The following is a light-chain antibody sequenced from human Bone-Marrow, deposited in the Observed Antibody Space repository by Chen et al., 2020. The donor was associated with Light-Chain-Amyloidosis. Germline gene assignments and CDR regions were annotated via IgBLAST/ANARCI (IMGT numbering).Light chain of an antibody. CDR3: SSYRSGSYVL. Sequence: QSALTHPASVSASPGPSIPPSCPGTSSDVGGYNFVSWYQQNAGKGPRLIIYEVNHRPSGVSSRFSASKSGNTASLTISGLQTEDEGDYYCSSYRSGSYVLFGGGTKLTVL. J-gene: IGLJ2*01. CDR1: SSDVGGYNF. CDR2: EVN. V-gene: IGLV2-14*01.